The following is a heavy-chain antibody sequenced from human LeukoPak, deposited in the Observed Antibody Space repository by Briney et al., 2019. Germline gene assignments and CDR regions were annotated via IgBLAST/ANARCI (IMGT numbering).Heavy chain of an antibody. J-gene: IGHJ4*02. Sequence: GSLRLSCAASGFTFSSYGMHWVRQAPGKGLEWVAFIRYDGSNKYYADSVKGRFTISRDNSKNTLYLQMNSLRAEDTAVYYCARGNLDIVVVPAAIGGVYWGQGTLVTVSS. CDR3: ARGNLDIVVVPAAIGGVY. CDR1: GFTFSSYG. V-gene: IGHV3-30*02. D-gene: IGHD2-2*02. CDR2: IRYDGSNK.